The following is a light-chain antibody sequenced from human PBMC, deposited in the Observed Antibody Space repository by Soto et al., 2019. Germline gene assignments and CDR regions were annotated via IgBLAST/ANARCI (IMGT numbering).Light chain of an antibody. Sequence: EIVLTQSPGTLSLSPGEIATLSCRASQSVSSSYLAWYQQKPGQAPRLLIYGASSRATGIPDRFSGSGSGTDFTLTISGLETKYWAVDYCQQYGSSPRTFGQGTELVFK. V-gene: IGKV3-20*01. CDR3: QQYGSSPRT. J-gene: IGKJ2*01. CDR1: QSVSSSY. CDR2: GAS.